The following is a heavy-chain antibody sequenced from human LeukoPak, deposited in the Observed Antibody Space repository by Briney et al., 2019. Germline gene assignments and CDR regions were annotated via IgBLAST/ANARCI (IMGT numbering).Heavy chain of an antibody. CDR2: IYYSGST. J-gene: IGHJ4*02. D-gene: IGHD3-3*01. CDR3: ARVGYDFWSGYYGFDY. CDR1: GGSISSGGCY. Sequence: PSQTLSLTCTVSGGSISSGGCYWSWIRQHPGKGLEWIGYIYYSGSTYYNPSLKSRVTISVDTSKNQFSLKLSSVTAADTAVYYCARVGYDFWSGYYGFDYWGQGTLVTVSS. V-gene: IGHV4-31*03.